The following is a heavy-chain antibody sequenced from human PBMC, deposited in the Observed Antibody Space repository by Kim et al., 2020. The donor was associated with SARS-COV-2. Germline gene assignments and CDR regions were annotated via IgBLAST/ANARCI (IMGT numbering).Heavy chain of an antibody. CDR2: INNSGAT. CDR3: GGDSSLTS. Sequence: SETLSLTCTASGGSISNYYLSWYRQPPGKGLEYVAHINNSGATTYNPSLKSLVTISVDTSKSQVSLKLNSVTAADAAVYYCGGDSSLTSWDHGTLVTVS. CDR1: GGSISNYY. D-gene: IGHD7-27*01. J-gene: IGHJ5*01. V-gene: IGHV4-59*01.